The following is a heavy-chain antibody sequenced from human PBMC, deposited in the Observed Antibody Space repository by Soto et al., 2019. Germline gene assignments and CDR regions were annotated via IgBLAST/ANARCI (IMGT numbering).Heavy chain of an antibody. V-gene: IGHV7-4-1*01. Sequence: QVQLVQSGSELKEPGASVKVSCKASGYTFTAYSINWVRQAPGQGLEWMGWIATNTGNPTYAQGFTGRFVFSLDTSVTTAYLQIYSLKAEDTAVYYCARDSSTALFDYWGQGTLVTASS. J-gene: IGHJ4*02. CDR2: IATNTGNP. D-gene: IGHD2-2*01. CDR1: GYTFTAYS. CDR3: ARDSSTALFDY.